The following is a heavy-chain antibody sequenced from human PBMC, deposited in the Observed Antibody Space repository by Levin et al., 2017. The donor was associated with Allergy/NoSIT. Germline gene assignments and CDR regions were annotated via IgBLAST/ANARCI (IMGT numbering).Heavy chain of an antibody. CDR1: GGSISSSSYY. Sequence: SETLSLTCTVSGGSISSSSYYWGWIRQPPGKGLEWIGSIYYSGSTYYNPSLKSRVTISVDTSKNQFSLKLSSVTAADTAVYYCARHSRAISGANWFDPWGQGTLVTVSS. D-gene: IGHD6-19*01. CDR3: ARHSRAISGANWFDP. V-gene: IGHV4-39*01. CDR2: IYYSGST. J-gene: IGHJ5*02.